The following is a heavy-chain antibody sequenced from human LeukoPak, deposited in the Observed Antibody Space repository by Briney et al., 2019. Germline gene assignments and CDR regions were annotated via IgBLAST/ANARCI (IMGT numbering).Heavy chain of an antibody. J-gene: IGHJ3*02. V-gene: IGHV4-4*07. D-gene: IGHD6-13*01. CDR2: IFASGTT. CDR3: ARDVTGSSWYFGDAFDI. Sequence: SETLSLTCTVSGGSISTYSWNWIRQPAGKGLEWIGRIFASGTTKYNPSLKSRVTMSVETSKNQFSLKLSSVTAADTAVYYCARDVTGSSWYFGDAFDIWGQGTMVTVSS. CDR1: GGSISTYS.